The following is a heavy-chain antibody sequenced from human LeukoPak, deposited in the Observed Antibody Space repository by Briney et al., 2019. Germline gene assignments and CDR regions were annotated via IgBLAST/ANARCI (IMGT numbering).Heavy chain of an antibody. V-gene: IGHV3-23*01. Sequence: GGSLRLSCAASGFTFSTYAMSWVRQAPGKGLEWVSAISRSGDSTYYGDSVKGRFTSSRDNSKNTLFLQMNSLRAEDTAAYYCAKHSGEVIVGATVNAWGQGTLVTVSS. CDR3: AKHSGEVIVGATVNA. CDR2: ISRSGDST. CDR1: GFTFSTYA. J-gene: IGHJ4*02. D-gene: IGHD1-26*01.